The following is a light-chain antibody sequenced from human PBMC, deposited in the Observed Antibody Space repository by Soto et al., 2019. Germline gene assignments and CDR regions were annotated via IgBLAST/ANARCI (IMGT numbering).Light chain of an antibody. V-gene: IGKV3-20*01. CDR2: GAS. Sequence: EIVLTQSPGTLSLSPGERATLSCRASQSVSSSFLAWYQQKPGPAPRLLIYGASSRANGIPDRFSGSGSGTEFTLTIRRLEPEDVAVYYCQQYGSSTLTFGGGTKVEIK. CDR3: QQYGSSTLT. J-gene: IGKJ4*01. CDR1: QSVSSSF.